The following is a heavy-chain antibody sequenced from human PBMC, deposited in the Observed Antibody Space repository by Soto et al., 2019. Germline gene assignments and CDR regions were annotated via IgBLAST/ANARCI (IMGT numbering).Heavy chain of an antibody. J-gene: IGHJ6*02. Sequence: QVQVVQSGDEVKKPGASVKVSCKASGYTFTNYGFSWVRQAPGQGLEWMGWISGYNGNTKYAEKFQGRVTMTKDTPTSIAQMELSSLRSADTAVYYCAREGQAPYYYYGMDVWGQGTAVTVSS. CDR1: GYTFTNYG. CDR3: AREGQAPYYYYGMDV. CDR2: ISGYNGNT. V-gene: IGHV1-18*01.